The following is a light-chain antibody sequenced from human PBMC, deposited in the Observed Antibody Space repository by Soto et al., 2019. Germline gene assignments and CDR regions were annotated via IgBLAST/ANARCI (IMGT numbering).Light chain of an antibody. CDR2: GAS. V-gene: IGKV3-20*01. Sequence: EIVLAQAPGTLSLSPGQKATLSRRAIQSVSSSYLAWYQQKPGQAPRLLIYGASNRAPGIPDRFSGSGSGTDFTLTISRLEPEEFAVYYCQQYGSSGTVGQGTKGELK. CDR3: QQYGSSGT. CDR1: QSVSSSY. J-gene: IGKJ1*01.